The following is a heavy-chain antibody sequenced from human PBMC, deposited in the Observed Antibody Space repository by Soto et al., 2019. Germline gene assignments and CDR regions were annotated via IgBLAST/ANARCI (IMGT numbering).Heavy chain of an antibody. D-gene: IGHD2-15*01. CDR3: AKGRCSGTSCYSDY. Sequence: EVQLLESGGGLVQPGGSLRLSCAASGFSFSDYAMSWVRQAPGKWLEWVSGVSGGGGGTNYADSVKGRFTISSNNSKNTVYLQMNGLRAEDTAISYCAKGRCSGTSCYSDYWGQGTLVTVSS. V-gene: IGHV3-23*01. J-gene: IGHJ4*02. CDR2: VSGGGGGT. CDR1: GFSFSDYA.